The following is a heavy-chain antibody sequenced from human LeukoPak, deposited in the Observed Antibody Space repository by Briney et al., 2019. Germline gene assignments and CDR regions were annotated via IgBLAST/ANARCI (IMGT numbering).Heavy chain of an antibody. J-gene: IGHJ4*02. D-gene: IGHD2-15*01. CDR3: AREILEDYYFDY. CDR1: GFTFSSYS. V-gene: IGHV3-21*01. Sequence: PGGSLRLSCAASGFTFSSYSMNWVRQAPGKGLEWVSSISSSSSYIYYADSVKGRFTISRDNAKNSLYLQMNSLRAEDTAVYYCAREILEDYYFDYWGQGTLVTVSS. CDR2: ISSSSSYI.